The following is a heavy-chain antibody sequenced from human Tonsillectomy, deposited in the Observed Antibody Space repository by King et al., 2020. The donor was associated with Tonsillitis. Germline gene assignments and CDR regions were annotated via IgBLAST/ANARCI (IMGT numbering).Heavy chain of an antibody. CDR2: IYSGGST. V-gene: IGHV3-53*01. CDR1: GFTVSSNY. D-gene: IGHD6-13*01. Sequence: VQLVESGGGLIQPGGSLRLSCAASGFTVSSNYMSWVRQAPGKGLEWVSVIYSGGSTPYADSVKGRFTISRDNSKNTLYLQMNSLRAEDTAVFYCARDVAAAGFLWDWGQGTLVTVSS. J-gene: IGHJ4*02. CDR3: ARDVAAAGFLWD.